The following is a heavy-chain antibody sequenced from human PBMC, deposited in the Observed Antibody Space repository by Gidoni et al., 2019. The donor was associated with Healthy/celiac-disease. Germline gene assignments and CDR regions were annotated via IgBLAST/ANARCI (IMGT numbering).Heavy chain of an antibody. J-gene: IGHJ5*02. CDR2: IYYSGST. CDR3: ARNYGSGSPNWFDP. D-gene: IGHD3-10*01. Sequence: QLQLQESGPGLVKPSETLSLTRPVSSGSIRSSSYYWGWIRQPPGRGLEWIGSIYYSGSTYYNPSLKSRVTISVDTSKNQFSLKLSSGTAADTAGYYCARNYGSGSPNWFDPWGQGTLVTVSS. CDR1: SGSIRSSSYY. V-gene: IGHV4-39*01.